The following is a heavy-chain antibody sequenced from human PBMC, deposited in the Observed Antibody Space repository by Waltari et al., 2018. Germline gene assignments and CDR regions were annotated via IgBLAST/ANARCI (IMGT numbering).Heavy chain of an antibody. CDR3: ARGPDYGDRDNYYYYYYMDV. D-gene: IGHD4-17*01. CDR1: GFTFCSYS. V-gene: IGHV3-21*01. J-gene: IGHJ6*03. Sequence: EVQLVESGGGLVKPGGSLRLSCASSGFTFCSYSMNWVRQAPGKGLAWVSSISSSSSYIYYADSVKGRFTISRDNAKNSLYLQMNSLRAEDTAVYYCARGPDYGDRDNYYYYYYMDVWGKGTTVTVSS. CDR2: ISSSSSYI.